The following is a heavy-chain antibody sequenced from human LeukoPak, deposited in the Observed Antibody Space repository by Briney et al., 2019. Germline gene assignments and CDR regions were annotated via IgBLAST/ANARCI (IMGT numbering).Heavy chain of an antibody. CDR1: GLTFSNFG. D-gene: IGHD2-2*02. Sequence: GGSLRLSCAASGLTFSNFGIHSVRQTPGKGLERVAFIRYDGTNKYYADSVKGRFSIYRDNSENTLFLQMSSLRAEDTAVYYCTKDRVAERSAIRAFDYWGQRTLVTVSS. CDR3: TKDRVAERSAIRAFDY. J-gene: IGHJ4*02. V-gene: IGHV3-30*02. CDR2: IRYDGTNK.